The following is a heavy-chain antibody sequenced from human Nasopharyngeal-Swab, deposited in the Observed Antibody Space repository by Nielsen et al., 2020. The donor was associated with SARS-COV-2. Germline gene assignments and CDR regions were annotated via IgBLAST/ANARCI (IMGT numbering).Heavy chain of an antibody. V-gene: IGHV1-24*01. Sequence: APVKVSCKVSGYTLTELSMHWVRQAPGKGLEWMGGFDPEDGETIYAQKFQGRVTMTEDTSTDTAYMELSSLRSEDTAVYYCARGHQYQLLFHYYYYMDVWGKGTTVTVSS. J-gene: IGHJ6*03. CDR1: GYTLTELS. CDR3: ARGHQYQLLFHYYYYMDV. CDR2: FDPEDGET. D-gene: IGHD2-2*01.